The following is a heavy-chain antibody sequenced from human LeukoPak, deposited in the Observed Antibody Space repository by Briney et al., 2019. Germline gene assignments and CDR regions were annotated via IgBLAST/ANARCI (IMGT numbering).Heavy chain of an antibody. Sequence: SETLSLTCTASGGSISSYYWSWIRQPAGKGLEWIGHIYNSGSTNYNPSLKGRVTMSVATSKSQFSLHLSSVTAANTAVYYCARSAFLVTAPGLYYFDYWGQGTLVAVSS. J-gene: IGHJ4*02. V-gene: IGHV4-4*07. CDR2: IYNSGST. CDR1: GGSISSYY. D-gene: IGHD6-13*01. CDR3: ARSAFLVTAPGLYYFDY.